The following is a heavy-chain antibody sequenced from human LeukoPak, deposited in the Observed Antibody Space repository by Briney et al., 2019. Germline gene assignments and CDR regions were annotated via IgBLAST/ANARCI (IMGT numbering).Heavy chain of an antibody. CDR1: GYTCTRYF. V-gene: IGHV1-46*01. D-gene: IGHD2-15*01. CDR3: AREGGGGIDIEPSFDY. CDR2: INPSGGST. J-gene: IGHJ4*02. Sequence: ASVKVSCKASGYTCTRYFIHWVRQAPGRGLEWMGTINPSGGSTGYAQKFQGRVTMTRDTSTSTVYMELSSLRSEDTAVYYCAREGGGGIDIEPSFDYWGQGTLVTVSS.